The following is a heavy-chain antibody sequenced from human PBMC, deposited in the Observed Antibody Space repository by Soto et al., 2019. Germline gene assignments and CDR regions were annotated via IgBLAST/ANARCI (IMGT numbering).Heavy chain of an antibody. CDR3: AKIIRDTAMVLGFTGTKDYYFDY. D-gene: IGHD5-18*01. V-gene: IGHV3-23*01. Sequence: GGSLRLSCAASGFTFSSYAMSWVRQAPGKGLEWVSAISGSGGSTYYADSVKGRFTISRDNSKNTLYLQMNSLRAEDTAVYYCAKIIRDTAMVLGFTGTKDYYFDYWGQGTLVTVSS. J-gene: IGHJ4*02. CDR2: ISGSGGST. CDR1: GFTFSSYA.